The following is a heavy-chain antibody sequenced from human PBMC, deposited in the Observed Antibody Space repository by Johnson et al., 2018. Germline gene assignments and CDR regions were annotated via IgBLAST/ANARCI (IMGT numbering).Heavy chain of an antibody. D-gene: IGHD3-10*01. CDR2: MNQDGSET. CDR1: GFTSRNYW. J-gene: IGHJ3*02. Sequence: EVQLVESGGELVQRGGSLRLSCAASGFTSRNYWMSWVRQAPGKGLEWVANMNQDGSETSYVDSVKGRFTISSDNAKNSLYLQMNSLRADDTAVYYCARGRDFYGSGLDAFDMWGQGTMVTVSS. CDR3: ARGRDFYGSGLDAFDM. V-gene: IGHV3-7*01.